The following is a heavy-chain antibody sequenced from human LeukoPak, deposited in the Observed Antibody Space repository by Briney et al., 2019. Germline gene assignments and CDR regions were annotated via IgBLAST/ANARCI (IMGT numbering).Heavy chain of an antibody. V-gene: IGHV1-2*02. J-gene: IGHJ4*02. Sequence: ASVKVSCKASGYTFNDYYIHWVRQAPGQGLEWMGWINPKSGGTNYAQKFQGRVTMTRDTSISTVYMELSRLRSDDRAVYYCARIGGRGYGYGTFDYWGQGTLVTVSS. CDR3: ARIGGRGYGYGTFDY. CDR1: GYTFNDYY. D-gene: IGHD5-18*01. CDR2: INPKSGGT.